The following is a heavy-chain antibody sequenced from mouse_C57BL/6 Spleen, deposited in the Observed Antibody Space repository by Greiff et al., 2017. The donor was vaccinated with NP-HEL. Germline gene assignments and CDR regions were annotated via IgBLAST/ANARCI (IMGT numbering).Heavy chain of an antibody. J-gene: IGHJ2*01. CDR2: IYPSDSET. CDR3: ARGGLYYFDY. V-gene: IGHV1-61*01. CDR1: GYTFTSYW. Sequence: QVQLKQPGAELVRPGSSVKLSCKASGYTFTSYWMDWVKQRPGQGLEWIGNIYPSDSETHYNQKFKDKATLTVDKSSSTAYMQLSSLTSEDSAVYYCARGGLYYFDYWGQGTTLTVSS. D-gene: IGHD3-3*01.